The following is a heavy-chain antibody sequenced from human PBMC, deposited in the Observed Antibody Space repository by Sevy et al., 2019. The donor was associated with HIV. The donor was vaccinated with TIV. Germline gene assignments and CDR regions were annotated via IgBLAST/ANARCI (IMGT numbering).Heavy chain of an antibody. CDR3: ATAVMITFGGVIANDY. J-gene: IGHJ4*02. V-gene: IGHV1-24*01. CDR2: FDPEDGET. CDR1: GYTLTELS. Sequence: ASVKVSCKVSGYTLTELSMHWVRQAPGKGLEWMGGFDPEDGETIYAQKFQDRVTMTEDTSTDTAYMELSSLRSEDTAVYYCATAVMITFGGVIANDYWGQGTLVTVSS. D-gene: IGHD3-16*02.